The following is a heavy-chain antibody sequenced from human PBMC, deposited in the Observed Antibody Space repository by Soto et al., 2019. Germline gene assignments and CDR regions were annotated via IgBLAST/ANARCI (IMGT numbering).Heavy chain of an antibody. CDR1: GGTFRTYA. CDR3: ARSDYCGANCYAFLDY. J-gene: IGHJ4*02. CDR2: IIPNFGTP. D-gene: IGHD2-21*02. V-gene: IGHV1-69*12. Sequence: QVPLVQSGTEVKKPGSSVRVSCKASGGTFRTYAISWVRQAPGHGLEWIGGIIPNFGTPNYAQKFQGRLTIIADESTSTAYMELSSLRSEDTAEYYCARSDYCGANCYAFLDYWGQGTLVTVSS.